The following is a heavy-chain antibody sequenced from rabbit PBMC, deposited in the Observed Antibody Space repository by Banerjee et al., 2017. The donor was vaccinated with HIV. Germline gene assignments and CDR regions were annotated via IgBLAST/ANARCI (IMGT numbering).Heavy chain of an antibody. V-gene: IGHV1S40*01. Sequence: QSLEESGGDLVKPGASLTLTCAASGFSFSSYYYMCWVRQAPGKGLEWIACIGAGSSGSTYYASWAKGRFTISKTSSTTVTLQMTSLTAADTATYFCARGYASISGYNTPYGMNLWGPGTLVTVS. J-gene: IGHJ6*01. CDR1: GFSFSSYYY. CDR3: ARGYASISGYNTPYGMNL. CDR2: IGAGSSGST. D-gene: IGHD1-1*01.